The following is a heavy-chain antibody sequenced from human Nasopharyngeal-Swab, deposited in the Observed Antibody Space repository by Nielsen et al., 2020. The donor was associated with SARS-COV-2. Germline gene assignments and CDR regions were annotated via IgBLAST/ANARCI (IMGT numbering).Heavy chain of an antibody. D-gene: IGHD3-3*01. V-gene: IGHV3-48*02. J-gene: IGHJ6*02. CDR2: ISSSSSTI. CDR3: AREYYNFWSGYIDYYYGMDV. Sequence: GESLKISCAASGFTFSSYSMNWVRQAPGKGLEWVSSISSSSSTIYYADSVKGRFTISRDNAKNSLYLQMNSLRDEDTAVYYCAREYYNFWSGYIDYYYGMDVWGQGTTVTVSS. CDR1: GFTFSSYS.